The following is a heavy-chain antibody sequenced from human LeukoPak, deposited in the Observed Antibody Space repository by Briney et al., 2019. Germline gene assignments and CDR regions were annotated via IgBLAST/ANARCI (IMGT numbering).Heavy chain of an antibody. J-gene: IGHJ5*02. D-gene: IGHD1-26*01. CDR1: GYSFTNYW. CDR2: IYPGDSDT. CDR3: ARLGPLGHGGATSPDGFDP. Sequence: GESLKIFCKGSGYSFTNYWIGWVRQMPGKGLEWMGIIYPGDSDTRYSPSFQGQVTISADKSISTAYLQWSSLKASDTAMYYCARLGPLGHGGATSPDGFDPWGQGTLVTVSS. V-gene: IGHV5-51*01.